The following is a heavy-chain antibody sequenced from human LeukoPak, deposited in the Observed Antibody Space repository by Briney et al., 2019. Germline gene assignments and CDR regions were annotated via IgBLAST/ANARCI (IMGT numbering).Heavy chain of an antibody. CDR2: INHSGST. J-gene: IGHJ6*03. CDR1: GGSFSGYY. Sequence: PSETLSLTCAVYGGSFSGYYWSWIRQPPGKGLEWIGEINHSGSTNYNPSLKSRVTISVDTSKNQFSLKLSSVTAADTAVYYCARDSVGVGVYGSGSYSYYYYYMDVWGKGTTVTISS. CDR3: ARDSVGVGVYGSGSYSYYYYYMDV. D-gene: IGHD3-10*01. V-gene: IGHV4-34*01.